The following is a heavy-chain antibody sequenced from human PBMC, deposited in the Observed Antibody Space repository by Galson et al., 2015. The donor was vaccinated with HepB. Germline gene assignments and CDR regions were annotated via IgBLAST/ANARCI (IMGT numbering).Heavy chain of an antibody. Sequence: SLRLSCAASGFTFSSYGMHWVRQAPGKGLEWVAVISYDGSNKYYADSVKGRFTISRDNSKNTLYLQMNSLRAEDTAVYYCALLVMNSSWYIRALYSYYGMDVWGQGTTVTVSS. V-gene: IGHV3-30*03. D-gene: IGHD6-13*01. CDR3: ALLVMNSSWYIRALYSYYGMDV. CDR2: ISYDGSNK. J-gene: IGHJ6*02. CDR1: GFTFSSYG.